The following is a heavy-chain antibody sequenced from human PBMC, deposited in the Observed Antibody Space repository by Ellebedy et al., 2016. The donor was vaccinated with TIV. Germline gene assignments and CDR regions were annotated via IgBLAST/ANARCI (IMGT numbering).Heavy chain of an antibody. CDR1: GFTFKTYT. J-gene: IGHJ4*02. CDR2: VCGLYTDT. D-gene: IGHD5-24*01. V-gene: IGHV3-23*01. CDR3: SRHIPSTWLFDH. Sequence: PGGSLRLSCSASGFTFKTYTMSWFRQPPGRGLDGVSAVCGLYTDTYYADSAKGRFTISRDNSKNTLYLQMDSLRAEDTAIYYCSRHIPSTWLFDHWGQGTLVTVAS.